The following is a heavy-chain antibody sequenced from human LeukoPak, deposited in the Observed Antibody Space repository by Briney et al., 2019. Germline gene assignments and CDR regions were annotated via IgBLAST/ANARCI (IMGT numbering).Heavy chain of an antibody. CDR2: IKQDGSAE. D-gene: IGHD2/OR15-2a*01. J-gene: IGHJ6*02. CDR3: ARTGGSPDEYYYYGMDV. Sequence: GGSLRLSCAASGLTFGSSWMTWVRQTPDKGLEWVASIKQDGSAEYYVDSVRGRFTISRDNAKNSVYLQMNSLRAEDTAVYYCARTGGSPDEYYYYGMDVWGQGTTVTVSS. V-gene: IGHV3-7*01. CDR1: GLTFGSSW.